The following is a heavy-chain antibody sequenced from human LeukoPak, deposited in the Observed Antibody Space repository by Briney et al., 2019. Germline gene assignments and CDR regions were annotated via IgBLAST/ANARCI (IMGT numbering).Heavy chain of an antibody. Sequence: QAGGSLRLSCAASGFTFSSYDMHWVRQAPGKGLEWVAFIRYDGSNKYYADSVKGRFTISRDNSKNTLYLQMNSLRAEDTAVYYCAKVAAAGTRYYYYYMDVWGKGTTVTISS. CDR1: GFTFSSYD. J-gene: IGHJ6*03. D-gene: IGHD6-13*01. V-gene: IGHV3-30*02. CDR2: IRYDGSNK. CDR3: AKVAAAGTRYYYYYMDV.